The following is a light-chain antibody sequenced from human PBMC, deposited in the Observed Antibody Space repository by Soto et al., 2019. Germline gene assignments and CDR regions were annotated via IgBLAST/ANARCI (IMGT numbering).Light chain of an antibody. J-gene: IGKJ5*01. CDR3: QQLYTLPFT. CDR2: EAS. Sequence: DIQLTQSPSLLSASIGDRVTLTCLASHDISTFLAWYQQKPGKAPKLLIYEASTLQSGVPSRFSGSGSGTEFTLTISGLLPEDFAAYHCQQLYTLPFTFGQGTRLEI. CDR1: HDISTF. V-gene: IGKV1-9*01.